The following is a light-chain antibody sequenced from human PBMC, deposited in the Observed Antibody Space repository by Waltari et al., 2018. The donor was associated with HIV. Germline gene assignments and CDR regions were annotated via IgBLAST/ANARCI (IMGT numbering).Light chain of an antibody. CDR2: DNN. CDR3: GTWDNSLRTWV. V-gene: IGLV1-51*01. J-gene: IGLJ3*02. Sequence: QSVLTQPPSVSAAPGPQVTIPCSGRRSNLGNHYVAWYQQLPGTAPNLLIYDNNRRPLGIPDRCSGAKSGASATLRITGLQTGDEADYYCGTWDNSLRTWVFGGGTKLTVL. CDR1: RSNLGNHY.